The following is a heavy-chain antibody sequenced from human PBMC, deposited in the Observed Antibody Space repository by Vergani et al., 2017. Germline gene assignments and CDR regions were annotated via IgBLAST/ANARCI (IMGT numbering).Heavy chain of an antibody. CDR3: ARDLAQVVVVGY. Sequence: QVQLVESGGGLVKPGGSLRLSCAAFGFTFSDYYMSWIRQAPGKGLEWVSYISSSGSTIYYADSVKGRFTISRDKAKNALYLQMNSVRAEDTAVYYCARDLAQVVVVGYWGQGTLVTVSS. CDR1: GFTFSDYY. CDR2: ISSSGSTI. D-gene: IGHD2-15*01. J-gene: IGHJ4*02. V-gene: IGHV3-11*01.